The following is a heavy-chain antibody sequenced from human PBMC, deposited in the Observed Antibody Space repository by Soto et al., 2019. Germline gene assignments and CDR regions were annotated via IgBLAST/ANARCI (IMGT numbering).Heavy chain of an antibody. CDR1: GGSISSGGYY. Sequence: PSETLSFTCTVSGGSISSGGYYWSWIRQHPGKGLEWIGYIYYGGSTYYNPSLKSRATISGDTSRNQFSLKLSSVTAADTAVYYCARGGYYYENSGQNAYNYWGQGSLVTVSS. D-gene: IGHD3-22*01. V-gene: IGHV4-31*03. CDR2: IYYGGST. J-gene: IGHJ4*01. CDR3: ARGGYYYENSGQNAYNY.